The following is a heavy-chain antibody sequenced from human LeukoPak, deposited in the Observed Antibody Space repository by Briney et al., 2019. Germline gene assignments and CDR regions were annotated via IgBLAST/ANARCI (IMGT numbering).Heavy chain of an antibody. CDR3: AKSQQQNSNYYYYYMDV. CDR1: GFTFSTYG. D-gene: IGHD6-13*01. CDR2: ISGTAAAT. V-gene: IGHV3-23*01. J-gene: IGHJ6*03. Sequence: PGGSLRLSCAASGFTFSTYGMTWVRQAPGKGLEWVSGISGTAAATFYGDSVKGRFTISRDNSKKTVYLQMNSLRAEDTAVFYCAKSQQQNSNYYYYYMDVWGKGTTVSVSS.